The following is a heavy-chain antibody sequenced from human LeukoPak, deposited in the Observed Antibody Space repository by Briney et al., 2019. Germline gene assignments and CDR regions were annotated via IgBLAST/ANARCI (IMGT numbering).Heavy chain of an antibody. J-gene: IGHJ2*01. CDR2: MNLNSGGT. CDR3: ARDSCGGGGCHYWYFDL. V-gene: IGHV1-2*02. Sequence: ASVKVSCKASGYTFTSYDINWVRQATGQGLEWMGWMNLNSGGTNDAQKFQDRGTMTRDTSISTAYMELSSLKPDDTAVYYCARDSCGGGGCHYWYFDLWGRGTLVTVSS. D-gene: IGHD6-19*01. CDR1: GYTFTSYD.